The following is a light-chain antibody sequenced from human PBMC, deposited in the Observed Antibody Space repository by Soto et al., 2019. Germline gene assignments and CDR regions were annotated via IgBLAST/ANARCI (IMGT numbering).Light chain of an antibody. CDR1: SSDVGGYSY. CDR2: EVS. V-gene: IGLV2-8*01. J-gene: IGLJ3*02. Sequence: QSALTQPPSASGSPGQSVTISCTGTSSDVGGYSYVSWYQQHPGKAPKLMIYEVSKRPSGVPDRFSGSKSGNTASLTVSGLQAEDEADYYCSSYAGSNNPWVFGGGTQLTVL. CDR3: SSYAGSNNPWV.